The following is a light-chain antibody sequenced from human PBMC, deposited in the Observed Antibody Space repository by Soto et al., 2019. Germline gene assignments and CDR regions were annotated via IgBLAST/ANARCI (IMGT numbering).Light chain of an antibody. CDR1: QSITTY. V-gene: IGKV1-33*01. CDR3: QQFYDLPIT. J-gene: IGKJ5*01. CDR2: DAS. Sequence: EILITQSPSSLSASVGERSTTTCRASQSITTYLNWYQQQPGKAPKVLIYDASKLQTGVPSRFSGRGSGKDFTFTISSLQPDDSGTYYCQQFYDLPITFGQGTRLEIK.